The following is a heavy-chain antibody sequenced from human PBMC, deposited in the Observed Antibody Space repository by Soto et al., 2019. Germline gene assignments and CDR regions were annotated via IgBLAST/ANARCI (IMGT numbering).Heavy chain of an antibody. J-gene: IGHJ5*01. Sequence: GESLKISSQGSGYSFTSYWIGWVRQMPGKGLEWMGIIYPGDSDTRYSPSFQGHVTISADKSISTAYLQWSSLKASDTAMYYCARRKAVHYYNWFEYWGQGTPVTVSS. CDR2: IYPGDSDT. V-gene: IGHV5-51*01. CDR1: GYSFTSYW. CDR3: ARRKAVHYYNWFEY. D-gene: IGHD1-26*01.